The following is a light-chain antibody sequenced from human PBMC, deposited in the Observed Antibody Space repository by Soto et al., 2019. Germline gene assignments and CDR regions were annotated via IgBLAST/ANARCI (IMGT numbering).Light chain of an antibody. Sequence: EILLTQSPGTLSLSPGERATLSCGASQRVSSQLAWYQQKPGQAPRLLIYGASSRATGIPDRFSGSGSATEFTLTINSLKSDDFATYYCQQYDKSQTWTFGHGTKVDIK. V-gene: IGKV3D-15*01. CDR3: QQYDKSQTWT. CDR1: QRVSSQ. J-gene: IGKJ1*01. CDR2: GAS.